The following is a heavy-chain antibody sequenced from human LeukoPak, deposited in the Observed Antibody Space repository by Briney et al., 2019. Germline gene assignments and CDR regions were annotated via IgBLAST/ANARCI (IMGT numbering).Heavy chain of an antibody. D-gene: IGHD3-3*01. V-gene: IGHV3-15*01. CDR2: IKSKTDGGTT. CDR1: GFTFSNAW. CDR3: TSFLSPPNYDFWSGYYDYFDY. J-gene: IGHJ4*02. Sequence: PGGSLRLSCAASGFTFSNAWMSWVRQAPGKGLEWVGRIKSKTDGGTTDYAAPVKGRFTISRDDSKNTLYLQMNSLKTEDTAVYYCTSFLSPPNYDFWSGYYDYFDYWGQGTLVTVSS.